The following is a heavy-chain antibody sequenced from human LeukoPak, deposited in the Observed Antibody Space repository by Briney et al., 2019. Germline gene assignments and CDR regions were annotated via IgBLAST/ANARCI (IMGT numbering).Heavy chain of an antibody. CDR2: INPNSGGT. Sequence: GASVRVSCKASGYTFTGYYMHWVRQAPGQGLEWMGWINPNSGGTNYAQKFQGRVTMTRDTSISTAYMELSRLRSDDTAVYYCSRGPTVTTVYWFDPWGQGTLVTVSS. CDR3: SRGPTVTTVYWFDP. J-gene: IGHJ5*02. CDR1: GYTFTGYY. D-gene: IGHD4-11*01. V-gene: IGHV1-2*02.